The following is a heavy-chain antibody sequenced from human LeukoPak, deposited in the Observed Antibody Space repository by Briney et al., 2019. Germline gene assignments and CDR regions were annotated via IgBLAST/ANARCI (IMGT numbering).Heavy chain of an antibody. V-gene: IGHV4-61*02. CDR2: IYTSGST. J-gene: IGHJ5*02. CDR3: AREGDYHDSSVEYWFDP. CDR1: GGSISSGSYY. Sequence: SQTLSLTCTVSGGSISSGSYYWSWIRQPVGKGLEWIGRIYTSGSTNYNPSLKSRVTISVDTSKNQFSLKLSSVTAADTAVYYCAREGDYHDSSVEYWFDPWGQGTLVTVSS. D-gene: IGHD3-22*01.